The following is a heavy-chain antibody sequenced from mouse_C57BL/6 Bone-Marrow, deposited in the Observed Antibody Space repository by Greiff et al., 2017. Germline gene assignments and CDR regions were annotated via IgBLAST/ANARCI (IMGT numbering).Heavy chain of an antibody. J-gene: IGHJ2*01. CDR2: ISPGDGDT. Sequence: VQLQESGPELVKPGASVKISCKASGYAFSSSWMNWVKQRPGKGLEWIGRISPGDGDTNYTGQFKGKDTLTSDKSSSTAYMRLISLTSDDSAVYFCARGYYYGLYWGKGNILTVSS. CDR1: GYAFSSSW. D-gene: IGHD1-1*01. V-gene: IGHV1-82*01. CDR3: ARGYYYGLY.